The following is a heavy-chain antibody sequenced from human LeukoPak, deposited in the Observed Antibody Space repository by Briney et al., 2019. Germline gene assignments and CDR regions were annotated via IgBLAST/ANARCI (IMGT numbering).Heavy chain of an antibody. CDR3: ARPSNNYYDSSGYYVY. D-gene: IGHD3-22*01. CDR1: GGSFSGYY. CDR2: INHSGST. J-gene: IGHJ4*02. V-gene: IGHV4-34*01. Sequence: SETLSLTCAVYGGSFSGYYWSWIRQPPGKGLEWIGEINHSGSTNYNPSLKSRVTISVDTSKNQFSLKLSSVTAADTAVYYCARPSNNYYDSSGYYVYWGQGTLVTVSS.